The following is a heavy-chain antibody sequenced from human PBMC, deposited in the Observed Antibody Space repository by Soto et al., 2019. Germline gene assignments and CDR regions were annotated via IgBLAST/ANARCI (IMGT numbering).Heavy chain of an antibody. D-gene: IGHD2-8*01. CDR2: ISSSSSYI. J-gene: IGHJ6*02. Sequence: GSLRLSCAASGFTFSSYSMNWVRQAPGKGLEWVSSISSSSSYIYYADSVKGRFTISRDNAKNSLYLQMNSLRAEDTAVYYCASGVMVYAIGYYYYGMDVWGQGTTVTVSS. CDR3: ASGVMVYAIGYYYYGMDV. CDR1: GFTFSSYS. V-gene: IGHV3-21*01.